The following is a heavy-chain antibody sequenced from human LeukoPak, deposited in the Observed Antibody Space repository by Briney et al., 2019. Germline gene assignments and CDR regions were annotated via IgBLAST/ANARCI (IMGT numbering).Heavy chain of an antibody. V-gene: IGHV3-64*01. CDR1: GFTFSSYA. Sequence: PGGSLRLSCAASGFTFSSYAMHWVRQAPGKGLEYVSAISSNGGNTYYANSVKGRFTISRDNSKNTLYLQMGSVRAEDMAVYYCARDPGSDCSGGSCYLDYWGQGALVTVSS. CDR3: ARDPGSDCSGGSCYLDY. J-gene: IGHJ4*02. CDR2: ISSNGGNT. D-gene: IGHD2-15*01.